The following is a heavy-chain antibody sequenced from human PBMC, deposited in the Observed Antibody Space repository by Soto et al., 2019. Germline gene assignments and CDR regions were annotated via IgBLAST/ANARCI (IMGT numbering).Heavy chain of an antibody. CDR1: GDSVSSSSVA. D-gene: IGHD3-10*01. J-gene: IGHJ6*02. V-gene: IGHV6-1*01. CDR2: TYYRSRWYS. CDR3: ARSEEGSGYYYYDSDV. Sequence: SQTLSLPCVISGDSVSSSSVAWNWVRQSPSRGLEWLGRTYYRSRWYSDFAVSVRGRIVINADTSKNQFSLQLNSVTPEDTAVYFCARSEEGSGYYYYDSDVWGQGTTVTVSS.